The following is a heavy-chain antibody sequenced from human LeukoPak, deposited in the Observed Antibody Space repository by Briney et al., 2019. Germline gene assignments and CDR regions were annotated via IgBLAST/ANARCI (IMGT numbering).Heavy chain of an antibody. CDR1: GFTFSTYA. D-gene: IGHD5-24*01. V-gene: IGHV3-23*01. CDR2: ISSGGGVT. CDR3: AKVRSMAANPSYFDS. J-gene: IGHJ4*02. Sequence: SGGSLRLSCAASGFTFSTYAMSWVRQAPGKGLEWVSVISSGGGVTHYADSAEGRFTISRDNSKNTLFLQVNSLRAEDTAVYYCAKVRSMAANPSYFDSWGQGTLVTVSS.